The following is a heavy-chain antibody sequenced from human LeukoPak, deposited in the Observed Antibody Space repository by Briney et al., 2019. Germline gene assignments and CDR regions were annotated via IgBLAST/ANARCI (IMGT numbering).Heavy chain of an antibody. CDR3: ARVEDYGDNPPNPYYYYGMDV. J-gene: IGHJ6*02. V-gene: IGHV4-59*01. Sequence: SETLSLTCTVSGGSISSYYWSWIRQPPGKELEWIGYIYYTANTNYNPSLKSRVTISVDTSKNQFSLKLSSVTAADTAVYYCARVEDYGDNPPNPYYYYGMDVWGQGTTVTVSS. D-gene: IGHD4-17*01. CDR2: IYYTANT. CDR1: GGSISSYY.